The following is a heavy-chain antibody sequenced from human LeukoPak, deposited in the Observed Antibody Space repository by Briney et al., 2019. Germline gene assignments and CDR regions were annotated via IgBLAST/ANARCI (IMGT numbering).Heavy chain of an antibody. CDR1: SGSISSGSYY. CDR2: IYTSGST. J-gene: IGHJ4*02. V-gene: IGHV4-61*02. Sequence: PSQTLSLTCTVSSGSISSGSYYWSWIRQPAGKGLEWIGRIYTSGSTNYNPSLKSRVTISVDTSKNQFSLKLSSVTAADTAVYYCARDSPGYYGSGSYYFDYWGQGTLVTVSS. D-gene: IGHD3-10*01. CDR3: ARDSPGYYGSGSYYFDY.